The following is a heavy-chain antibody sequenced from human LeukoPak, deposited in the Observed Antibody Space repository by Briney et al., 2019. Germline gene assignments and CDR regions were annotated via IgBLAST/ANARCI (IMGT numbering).Heavy chain of an antibody. D-gene: IGHD3-22*01. CDR2: IWYDGSNR. V-gene: IGHV3-33*01. CDR1: GFTFSSSG. Sequence: GGSLRLSCAASGFTFSSSGMHWVRQAPGKGLEWVAVIWYDGSNRYYADPVKGRFTVSRDNSKNTLYLQMNSLRAEDTAVYYCARAKGVSTGYRPTDYWGQGTLVTVSS. CDR3: ARAKGVSTGYRPTDY. J-gene: IGHJ4*02.